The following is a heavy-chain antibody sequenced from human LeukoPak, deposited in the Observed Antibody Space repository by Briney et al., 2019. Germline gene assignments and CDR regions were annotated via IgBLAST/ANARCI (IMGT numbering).Heavy chain of an antibody. CDR2: ISYEGSSK. J-gene: IGHJ4*02. Sequence: GGSLRLPCAASGFTFSSYGMHWVRQAPGKGLEWVAVISYEGSSKFYADSVKGRFTISRDKSKNTLYLQMNSLRPEDTAVYYCAKALLQYCSTTSCYEIDSWGQGTLVTVSS. CDR3: AKALLQYCSTTSCYEIDS. V-gene: IGHV3-30*18. D-gene: IGHD2-2*01. CDR1: GFTFSSYG.